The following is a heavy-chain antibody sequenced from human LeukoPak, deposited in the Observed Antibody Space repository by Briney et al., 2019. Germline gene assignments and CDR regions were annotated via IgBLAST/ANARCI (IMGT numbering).Heavy chain of an antibody. CDR3: TRAGPYCSTSSCCYDPLYSADY. D-gene: IGHD2-2*01. Sequence: ASVKVSCKTSGYTFSRYGLSWLRQAPGQGLEWMGWISGYSGNTSYARLIQGRISMTRDTSTNTAFMELTSLRFDDTAVYYCTRAGPYCSTSSCCYDPLYSADYWGQGTLVTVSS. V-gene: IGHV1-18*01. CDR1: GYTFSRYG. J-gene: IGHJ4*02. CDR2: ISGYSGNT.